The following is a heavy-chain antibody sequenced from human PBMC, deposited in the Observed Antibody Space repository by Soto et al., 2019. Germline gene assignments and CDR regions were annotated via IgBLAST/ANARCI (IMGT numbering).Heavy chain of an antibody. J-gene: IGHJ6*02. CDR1: GGTFSNYA. CDR2: IIPISGTA. D-gene: IGHD2-2*01. V-gene: IGHV1-69*01. Sequence: QVQLVQSGAEVKKPGSSVKVSCKASGGTFSNYAISWVRQAPGQGLEWMGGIIPISGTANYAQKFQGRVKITAGEYTSTAYMELSSMRSEDTAVYYCARSQGSSTSLEIYYYYYYGMDVWGQGTTVTVSS. CDR3: ARSQGSSTSLEIYYYYYYGMDV.